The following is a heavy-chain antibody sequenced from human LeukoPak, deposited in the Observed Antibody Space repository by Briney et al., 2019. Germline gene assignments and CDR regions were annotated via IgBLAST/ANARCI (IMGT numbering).Heavy chain of an antibody. Sequence: SGRSLRLSCAASGFSFSSYGMHWVRQAPGKGLGWVAVIWYDGTNKYYADSVKGRFTISRDNSKNTLYLQMNSLRAEDTAVYYCARDQRGLSYSKYYFDYWGQGTLVTVSS. CDR1: GFSFSSYG. CDR3: ARDQRGLSYSKYYFDY. CDR2: IWYDGTNK. V-gene: IGHV3-33*01. J-gene: IGHJ4*02. D-gene: IGHD3-10*01.